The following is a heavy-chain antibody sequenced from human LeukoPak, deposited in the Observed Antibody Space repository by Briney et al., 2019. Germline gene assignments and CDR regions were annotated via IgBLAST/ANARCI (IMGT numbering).Heavy chain of an antibody. CDR2: INPNSGGT. CDR3: ARDSSGIAAAGTSLVT. Sequence: GASVKVSCKASGYTLTGYYMHWVRQAPGQGLEWMGWINPNSGGTKYAQKFQGRVTMTRDTSISTAYMELSRLRSDDTAVYYCARDSSGIAAAGTSLVTWGQGTLVTVSS. V-gene: IGHV1-2*02. D-gene: IGHD6-13*01. J-gene: IGHJ5*02. CDR1: GYTLTGYY.